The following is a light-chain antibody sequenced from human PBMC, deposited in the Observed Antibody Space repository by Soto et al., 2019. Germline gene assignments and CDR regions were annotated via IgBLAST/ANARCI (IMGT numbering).Light chain of an antibody. J-gene: IGLJ3*02. V-gene: IGLV2-8*01. Sequence: QSVLTQPPSASGSPVQSVTISCTGTSSDVGAYKYVSWYQQYPGKAPKLMIYEVSKRPSGVPDRFSGSKSGNTAALNVSGLQAEDEADYYCTSYVGSNIWVFGGGTKVTVL. CDR1: SSDVGAYKY. CDR2: EVS. CDR3: TSYVGSNIWV.